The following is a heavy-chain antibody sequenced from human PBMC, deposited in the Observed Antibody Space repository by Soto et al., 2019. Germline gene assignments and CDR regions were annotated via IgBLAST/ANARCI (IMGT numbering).Heavy chain of an antibody. CDR2: INPNSGGT. CDR3: ARGEGAAAGRNWFDP. D-gene: IGHD6-13*01. CDR1: GYTFTGYY. V-gene: IGHV1-2*04. Sequence: ASVKVSCKASGYTFTGYYMHWVRQAPGQGLEWMGWINPNSGGTNYAQKFQGWVTMTRETSISTAYMELSRLRSDDTAVYYCARGEGAAAGRNWFDPWGQGTLVTVSS. J-gene: IGHJ5*02.